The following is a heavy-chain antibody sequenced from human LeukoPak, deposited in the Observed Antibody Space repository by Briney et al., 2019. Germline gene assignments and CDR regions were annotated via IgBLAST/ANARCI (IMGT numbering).Heavy chain of an antibody. CDR2: IYYSGST. V-gene: IGHV4-59*01. D-gene: IGHD5-24*01. CDR1: GGSISSYY. J-gene: IGHJ4*02. Sequence: TSETLSLTCTVSGGSISSYYWSWIRQPPGKGREWIGYIYYSGSTNYNPSLKSRVTISVDTSKNQFSLKLSSVTAADTAVYYCARGLMATINYFDYWGQGTLVTVSS. CDR3: ARGLMATINYFDY.